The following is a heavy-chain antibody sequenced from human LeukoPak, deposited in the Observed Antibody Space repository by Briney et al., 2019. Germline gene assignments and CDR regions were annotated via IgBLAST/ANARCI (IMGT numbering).Heavy chain of an antibody. D-gene: IGHD3-10*01. CDR3: ARFTPAVDY. CDR2: IYHSGGT. CDR1: GYSISSGHY. Sequence: PSETLSLTCAASGYSISSGHYWGWIRQPPGKGLEWIGSIYHSGGTYYNPSLKSRVTISVDTSKNQFSLKMKSVTAADTAVYYCARFTPAVDYCSQGTLVTVSS. J-gene: IGHJ4*02. V-gene: IGHV4-38-2*01.